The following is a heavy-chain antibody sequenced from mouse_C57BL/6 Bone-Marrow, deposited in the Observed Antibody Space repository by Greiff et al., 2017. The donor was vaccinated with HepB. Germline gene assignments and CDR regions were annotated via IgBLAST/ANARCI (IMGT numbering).Heavy chain of an antibody. Sequence: VQLQQSGPVLVKPGASVKMSCKASGYTFTDYYMNWVKQSHGKSLEWIGVINPYNGGTSYNQKFKGKATLTVDKSSSTAYMELNSLTSEDSAVYYCARGRPRLGYFDYWGQGTTLTVSS. CDR2: INPYNGGT. D-gene: IGHD3-2*02. CDR3: ARGRPRLGYFDY. CDR1: GYTFTDYY. V-gene: IGHV1-19*01. J-gene: IGHJ2*01.